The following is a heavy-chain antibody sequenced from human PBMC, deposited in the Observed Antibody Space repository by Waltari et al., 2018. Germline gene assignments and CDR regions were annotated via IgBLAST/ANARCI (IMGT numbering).Heavy chain of an antibody. D-gene: IGHD6-6*01. CDR2: IFPIFNAT. CDR3: ARFIEYSSSSYFDN. J-gene: IGHJ4*02. V-gene: IGHV1-69*01. Sequence: QVQLVQSGAEVKKPGSSVKVSCKASGGTFSSYSVNWVRQAPGQGLEVMGGIFPIFNATNYAQRFQGRVTITADESTSTAYMELSSLRSDDTAVYYCARFIEYSSSSYFDNWGQGTLVTVSS. CDR1: GGTFSSYS.